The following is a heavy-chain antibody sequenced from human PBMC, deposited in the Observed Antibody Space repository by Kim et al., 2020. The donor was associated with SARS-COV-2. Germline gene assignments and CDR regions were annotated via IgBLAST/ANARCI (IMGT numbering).Heavy chain of an antibody. D-gene: IGHD6-13*01. Sequence: SQTLSLTCAISGDSVSSNSASWNWIRQSPSRGLQWLGRTYYRSNWYNDYAVSVKSRITISPDTSKNQFSLQLNSVTPEDTAVYYCARSISSRTDYWDQGTLVTVSS. CDR1: GDSVSSNSAS. J-gene: IGHJ4*02. CDR3: ARSISSRTDY. CDR2: TYYRSNWYN. V-gene: IGHV6-1*01.